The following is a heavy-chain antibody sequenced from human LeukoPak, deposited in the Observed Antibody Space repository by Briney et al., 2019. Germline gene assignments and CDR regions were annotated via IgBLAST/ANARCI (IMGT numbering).Heavy chain of an antibody. CDR3: ARDGGSESYAFDY. CDR1: GFTFSRYG. D-gene: IGHD3-10*01. Sequence: PGGSLRLSCAASGFTFSRYGFHWLRQAPGKGLEWVAFINDSGGDKWYADSVKGRLTISRDKSKNTVNLQMSSLRVEDTALYYCARDGGSESYAFDYWGQGTQVTVSS. V-gene: IGHV3-30*02. J-gene: IGHJ4*02. CDR2: INDSGGDK.